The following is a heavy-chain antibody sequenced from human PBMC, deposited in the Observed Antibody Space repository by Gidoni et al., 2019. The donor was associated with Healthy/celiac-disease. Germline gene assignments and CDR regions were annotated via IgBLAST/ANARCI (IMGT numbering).Heavy chain of an antibody. CDR1: GGSFSGYY. J-gene: IGHJ5*02. CDR3: AREYSSSSRWFDP. CDR2: INHSGST. V-gene: IGHV4-34*01. D-gene: IGHD6-6*01. Sequence: QVQLQQWGAGLLKPSETLSLTCAVYGGSFSGYYWSWIRQPPGKRLEWIGEINHSGSTNYNPSLKSRVTISVDTSKNQFSLKLSSVTAADTAVYYCAREYSSSSRWFDPWGQGTLVTVSS.